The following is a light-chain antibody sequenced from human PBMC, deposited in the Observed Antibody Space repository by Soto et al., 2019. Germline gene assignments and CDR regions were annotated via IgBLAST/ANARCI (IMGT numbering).Light chain of an antibody. CDR1: QSVTGSY. Sequence: EIVLTQSPGTLSLSPGEGATLSCRASQSVTGSYLAWYQQKPGQAPRLLIYGASSRATGIPDRFSGSESGTDFTLPIRRLEPEDFAVYYCQQYGSSPRTFGQGTKVEI. J-gene: IGKJ1*01. CDR2: GAS. CDR3: QQYGSSPRT. V-gene: IGKV3-20*01.